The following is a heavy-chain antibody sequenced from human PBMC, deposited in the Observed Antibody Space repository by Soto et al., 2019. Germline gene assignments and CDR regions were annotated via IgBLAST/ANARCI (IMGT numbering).Heavy chain of an antibody. CDR2: IYYRGST. V-gene: IGHV4-31*03. CDR1: RDSISSGGYY. Sequence: TLSLTGTVSRDSISSGGYYWSWIRQRPGKGLERIGYIYYRGSTYYNPSLKWRVTISGDTSKHQFSVKLSSLTAADTPWDYCARGSYGYVWVRCSHDAFDTWGQG. J-gene: IGHJ3*02. CDR3: ARGSYGYVWVRCSHDAFDT. D-gene: IGHD3-16*01.